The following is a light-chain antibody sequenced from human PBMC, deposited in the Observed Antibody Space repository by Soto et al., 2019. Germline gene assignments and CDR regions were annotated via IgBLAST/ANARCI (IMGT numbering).Light chain of an antibody. CDR1: QGISSA. V-gene: IGKV1-13*02. CDR2: DAF. Sequence: AIQLTQSPSSLSASVGDRVTITCRASQGISSALAWYQQKPGKAPDLLIYDAFSLQNGVPSRFSGSGSGTDFTLTISSLQPEDFATYYCQQFESYPLTFGGGTKVEI. CDR3: QQFESYPLT. J-gene: IGKJ4*01.